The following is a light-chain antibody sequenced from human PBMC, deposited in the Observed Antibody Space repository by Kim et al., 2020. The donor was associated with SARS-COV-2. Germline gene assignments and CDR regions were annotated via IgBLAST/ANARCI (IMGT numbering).Light chain of an antibody. CDR3: QQYGSSPLT. CDR2: GAS. Sequence: EIVLTQSPATLSLSPGERATLSCRASQSVSSGFLAWYQQKPGQAPRLLVHGASRRATGIPERFSGSGSEADFTLTISTLQPEDFAVYYCQQYGSSPLTFGGGTKVDIK. J-gene: IGKJ4*01. CDR1: QSVSSGF. V-gene: IGKV3-20*01.